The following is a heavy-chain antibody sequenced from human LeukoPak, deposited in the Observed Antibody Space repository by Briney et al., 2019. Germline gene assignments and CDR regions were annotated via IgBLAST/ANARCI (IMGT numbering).Heavy chain of an antibody. J-gene: IGHJ4*02. CDR3: AKSTAVAGNTFDY. CDR2: ISWNSGSI. CDR1: GFTFDDYA. V-gene: IGHV3-9*01. D-gene: IGHD6-19*01. Sequence: PGRSLRLSCAASGFTFDDYAMHWVRQAPGKGLEWVSSISWNSGSIGYADSVKGRFTISRDNAKNSLYLQMNSLRAEDTALYYCAKSTAVAGNTFDYWGQGTLVTVSS.